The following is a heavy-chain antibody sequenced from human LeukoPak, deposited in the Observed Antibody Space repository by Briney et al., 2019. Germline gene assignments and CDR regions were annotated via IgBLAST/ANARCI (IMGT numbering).Heavy chain of an antibody. D-gene: IGHD6-13*01. Sequence: PGGSLRLSCAASGFTFSSYWMSWVRQAPGKGLEWVANIKQDGSEKYYVDSVKGRFTISRDNAKNSQYLQMNSLRAEDTAVYYCAREDSLYSSSWYTPGWFDPWGQGTLVTVSS. CDR2: IKQDGSEK. CDR1: GFTFSSYW. J-gene: IGHJ5*02. V-gene: IGHV3-7*04. CDR3: AREDSLYSSSWYTPGWFDP.